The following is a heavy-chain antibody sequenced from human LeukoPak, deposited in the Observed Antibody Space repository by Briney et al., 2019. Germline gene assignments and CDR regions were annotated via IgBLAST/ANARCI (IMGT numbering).Heavy chain of an antibody. CDR1: EYSFTSYW. CDR2: IYPGDSDT. CDR3: ARLIMVRGASDYYYYYMDV. D-gene: IGHD3-10*01. Sequence: GESLKISCKGSEYSFTSYWIGWVRQMPGKGLEWMGIIYPGDSDTRYSPSFQGQVTISADKSISTAYLQWSSLKASDTAMYYCARLIMVRGASDYYYYYMDVWGKGTTVTVSS. V-gene: IGHV5-51*01. J-gene: IGHJ6*03.